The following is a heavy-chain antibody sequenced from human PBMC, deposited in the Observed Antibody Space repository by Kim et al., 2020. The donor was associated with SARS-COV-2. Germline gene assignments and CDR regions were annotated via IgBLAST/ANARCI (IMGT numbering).Heavy chain of an antibody. D-gene: IGHD5-12*01. CDR1: GFTFSSYG. J-gene: IGHJ4*02. V-gene: IGHV3-30*18. CDR3: AKTVEMATITPDY. Sequence: GGSLRLSCAASGFTFSSYGMHWVRQAPGKGLEWVAVISYDGSNKYYADSVKGRFTISRDNSKNTLYLQMNSLRAEDTAVYYCAKTVEMATITPDYWGQGTLVTVSS. CDR2: ISYDGSNK.